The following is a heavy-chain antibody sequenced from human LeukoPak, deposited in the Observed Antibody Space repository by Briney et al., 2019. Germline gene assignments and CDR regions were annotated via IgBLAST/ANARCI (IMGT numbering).Heavy chain of an antibody. CDR2: IRYDGSND. CDR1: GVTFSSYG. V-gene: IGHV3-30*02. CDR3: AKAARTLEWFFDP. J-gene: IGHJ5*02. D-gene: IGHD3-3*01. Sequence: PGGSLRLSCAASGVTFSSYGMHWVRQAPGKGLEGVAAIRYDGSNDYYADSVKGRFTISRDNPRNTLYLQMNSLRAEDTAVYYCAKAARTLEWFFDPWGQGTLVTVSS.